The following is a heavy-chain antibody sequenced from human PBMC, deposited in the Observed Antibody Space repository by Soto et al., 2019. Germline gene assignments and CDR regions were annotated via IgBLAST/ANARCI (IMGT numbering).Heavy chain of an antibody. CDR3: ARHFVAVVIKGWGY. Sequence: QLQLQESGPGLVKPSETLSLTCTVXGGXXXXXXXXXXXXXPPPGKGLEWIGTTYYNGNAYYNPSXXXXXXXXXXXXXXXXXXXXXXXXXXDTAVYYCARHFVAVVIKGWGYWGQGTLVTVSS. J-gene: IGHJ4*02. CDR1: GGXXXXXXXX. D-gene: IGHD3-22*01. CDR2: TYYNGNA. V-gene: IGHV4-39*01.